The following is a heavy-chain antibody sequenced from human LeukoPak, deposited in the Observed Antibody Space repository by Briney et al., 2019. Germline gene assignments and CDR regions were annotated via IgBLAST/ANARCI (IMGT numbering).Heavy chain of an antibody. CDR3: AKCLGDGGNYFDY. V-gene: IGHV3-23*01. J-gene: IGHJ4*02. D-gene: IGHD7-27*01. CDR1: GFTFSSDA. Sequence: PGESLRLSCAASGFTFSSDAMSWVRQAPGKGLEWVSAISGSGCSTYYADSLKGRFTISRDNSKNPLYLQMNSLRAADTAVYYCAKCLGDGGNYFDYWGQGTLVTVSS. CDR2: ISGSGCST.